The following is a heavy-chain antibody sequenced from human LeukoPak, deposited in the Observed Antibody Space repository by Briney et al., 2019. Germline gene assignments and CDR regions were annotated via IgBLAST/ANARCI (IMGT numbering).Heavy chain of an antibody. V-gene: IGHV1-8*01. CDR3: ARGRYGDIVVVPAAILRDNWFDP. CDR2: MNPNSGNT. Sequence: ASVKVSCKASGYTFTSYDINWVRQATGQGLEWMGWMNPNSGNTGYAQKFQGRITMTRNTSISTAYMELSSLRSEDTAVYYCARGRYGDIVVVPAAILRDNWFDPWGQGTLVTVSS. CDR1: GYTFTSYD. D-gene: IGHD2-2*01. J-gene: IGHJ5*02.